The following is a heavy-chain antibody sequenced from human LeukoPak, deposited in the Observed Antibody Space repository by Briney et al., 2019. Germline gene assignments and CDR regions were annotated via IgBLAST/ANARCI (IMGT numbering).Heavy chain of an antibody. J-gene: IGHJ4*02. CDR3: ARVLDSGYPVWDC. V-gene: IGHV1-2*02. D-gene: IGHD5-12*01. Sequence: ASVKVSCKASGYTFTGYYMHWVRQAPGQGLEWMGWINPNSGVANYAQKFQGRVTMTRDTSISTAYMELSRLRSDDTAVYYCARVLDSGYPVWDCWGQGTLVTVSS. CDR2: INPNSGVA. CDR1: GYTFTGYY.